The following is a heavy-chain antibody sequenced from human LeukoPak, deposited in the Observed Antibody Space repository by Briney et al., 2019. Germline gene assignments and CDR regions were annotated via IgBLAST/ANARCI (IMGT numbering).Heavy chain of an antibody. D-gene: IGHD3/OR15-3a*01. CDR2: IIGSGSEM. J-gene: IGHJ6*03. CDR3: ARDGAGTGELYSFYYLDV. Sequence: GGSLRLSCGGSGFTFNSYSMNWVRQAPGKGLEWVASIIGSGSEMFYADSLKGRFTISRDNSKNSLYLQMNSLRVEDTAVYYCARDGAGTGELYSFYYLDVWGEGTTVTVSS. V-gene: IGHV3-21*06. CDR1: GFTFNSYS.